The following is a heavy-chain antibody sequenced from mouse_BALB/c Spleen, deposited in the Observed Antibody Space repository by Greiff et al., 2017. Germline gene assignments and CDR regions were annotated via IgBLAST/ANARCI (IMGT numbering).Heavy chain of an antibody. J-gene: IGHJ4*01. CDR3: ARGLTGTGAMDY. Sequence: EVMLVESGGGLVKPGGSLKLSCAASGFTFSSYAMSWVRQSPEKRLEWVAEISSGGSYTYYPDTVTGRFTISRDNAKNTLYLEMSSLRSEDTAMYYCARGLTGTGAMDYWGQGTSVTVSS. D-gene: IGHD4-1*01. CDR1: GFTFSSYA. CDR2: ISSGGSYT. V-gene: IGHV5-9-4*01.